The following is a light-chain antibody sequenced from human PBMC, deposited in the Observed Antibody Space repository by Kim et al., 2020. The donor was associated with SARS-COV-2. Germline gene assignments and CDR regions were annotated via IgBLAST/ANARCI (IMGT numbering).Light chain of an antibody. CDR1: QSIRSIT. V-gene: IGKV3-20*01. J-gene: IGKJ1*01. CDR3: HQYDGAKWK. CDR2: GAS. Sequence: SPGEGATLSCRASQSIRSITGWTQRKPRQAARLLIYGASGRATGIPDRLSSSGSSTAFTLTINRLEPVDFAVYYCHQYDGAKWKLGQGTKVDIK.